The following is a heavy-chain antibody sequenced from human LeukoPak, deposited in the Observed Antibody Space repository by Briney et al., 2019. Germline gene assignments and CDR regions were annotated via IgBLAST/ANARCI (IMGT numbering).Heavy chain of an antibody. V-gene: IGHV3-23*01. Sequence: GGSLRLSCAASGFTFSSYAMSWVRQAPGKGLEWVSAISGSGGSTYYADSVKGRFTISRDNSKNTLYLQMNSLRAEDTAVYYCAKVHTPDMSVYYFDYWGQGTLVTVSS. CDR2: ISGSGGST. CDR3: AKVHTPDMSVYYFDY. D-gene: IGHD2-15*01. J-gene: IGHJ4*02. CDR1: GFTFSSYA.